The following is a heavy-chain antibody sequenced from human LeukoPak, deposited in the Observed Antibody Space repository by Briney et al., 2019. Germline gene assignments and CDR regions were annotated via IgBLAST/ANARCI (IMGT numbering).Heavy chain of an antibody. CDR3: VKDRVSVSSSGYFDY. CDR2: ISSNGGST. D-gene: IGHD6-6*01. V-gene: IGHV3-64D*06. Sequence: GGSLRLSCSASGFTFSSYAMHWVRQAPGKGLEYVSAISSNGGSTYYADSVKGRFTISRDNSKKTLYLQMSSLRAEDTAVYYCVKDRVSVSSSGYFDYWGRGTLVTASS. J-gene: IGHJ4*02. CDR1: GFTFSSYA.